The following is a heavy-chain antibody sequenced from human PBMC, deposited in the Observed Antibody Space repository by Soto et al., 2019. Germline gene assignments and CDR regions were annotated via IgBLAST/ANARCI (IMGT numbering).Heavy chain of an antibody. CDR3: ARGGSGDIWLDP. D-gene: IGHD3-9*01. V-gene: IGHV4-31*03. CDR1: GGSISSGGFY. J-gene: IGHJ5*02. CDR2: IFPSGST. Sequence: LSLTCTVSGGSISSGGFYWNWIRQLPEKGLEWIAYIFPSGSTSYNPSLRSRVSISADTSKNQLSLSLTSVTVADTAVYYCARGGSGDIWLDPWGQGIRVT.